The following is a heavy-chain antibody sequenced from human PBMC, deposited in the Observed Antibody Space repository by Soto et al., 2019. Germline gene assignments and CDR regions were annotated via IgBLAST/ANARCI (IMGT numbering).Heavy chain of an antibody. V-gene: IGHV5-51*01. Sequence: GESLKISCTGAGVNFTNHYIAWVRLMPGRGVEWMGIIYPGDSDTRYNSSFEGQVTISADKSISTAYLQWKSLKASDTAIYYCARXRREWHNQYYYYYGMDVWGQGTTVTVSS. D-gene: IGHD3-3*01. CDR1: GVNFTNHY. J-gene: IGHJ6*02. CDR2: IYPGDSDT. CDR3: ARXRREWHNQYYYYYGMDV.